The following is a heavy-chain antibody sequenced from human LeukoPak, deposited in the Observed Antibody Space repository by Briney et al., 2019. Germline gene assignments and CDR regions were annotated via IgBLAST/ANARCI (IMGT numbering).Heavy chain of an antibody. CDR2: ISGSGGST. Sequence: PGGSLRLSCAASGFTFSSYAMSWVRQAPGKGLEWVSAISGSGGSTYYADSVKGRFTISRDNSKNTLYLQMNSLRAEDTAVYYCAKVTAAGIAGRSAFDYWGQGTLVTVSS. V-gene: IGHV3-23*01. J-gene: IGHJ4*02. CDR1: GFTFSSYA. CDR3: AKVTAAGIAGRSAFDY. D-gene: IGHD6-13*01.